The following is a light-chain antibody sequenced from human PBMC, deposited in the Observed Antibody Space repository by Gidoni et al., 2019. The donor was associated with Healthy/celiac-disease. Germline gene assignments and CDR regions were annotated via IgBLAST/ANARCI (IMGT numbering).Light chain of an antibody. J-gene: IGKJ1*01. CDR2: LGS. CDR3: MQALQTPRA. Sequence: DIVMTQSPLSLPVTPGEPASISCRSSQSLLHSNGYNYLDWYLQKPGQSPQLLIYLGSNRAPGVPDRFSGIGSGTDFTLKISRVEAEDVGVYYCMQALQTPRAFGQGTKVEIK. V-gene: IGKV2-28*01. CDR1: QSLLHSNGYNY.